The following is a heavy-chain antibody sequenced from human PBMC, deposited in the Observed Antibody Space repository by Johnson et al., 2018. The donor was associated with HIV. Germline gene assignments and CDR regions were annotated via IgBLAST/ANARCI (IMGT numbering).Heavy chain of an antibody. D-gene: IGHD3-3*01. CDR2: ISWNSGSI. V-gene: IGHV3-9*01. Sequence: EVQLVESGGGLVQPGRSPRLSCAASGFNFDDYAMHWVRQAPGKGLEWVSGISWNSGSIGYADSVRGRFTISRDNAKNSLYLQMKSLRAEDTALYYCVRAQFLEWLFFDSFNIWGQGTMVTVAS. J-gene: IGHJ3*02. CDR1: GFNFDDYA. CDR3: VRAQFLEWLFFDSFNI.